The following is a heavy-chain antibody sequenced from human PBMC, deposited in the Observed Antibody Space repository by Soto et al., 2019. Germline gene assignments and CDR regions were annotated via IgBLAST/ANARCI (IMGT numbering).Heavy chain of an antibody. CDR2: ISYDGSNK. V-gene: IGHV3-30-3*01. Sequence: QPGGSLRLSCAASGFTFSSYAMHWVRQAPGKGLEWVAVISYDGSNKYYADSVKGRFTISRDNSKNTLYLQMNSLRAEDTAVYYCARDPRTFYDFWSGPESENWFDPWGQGTLVTVSS. CDR3: ARDPRTFYDFWSGPESENWFDP. CDR1: GFTFSSYA. J-gene: IGHJ5*02. D-gene: IGHD3-3*01.